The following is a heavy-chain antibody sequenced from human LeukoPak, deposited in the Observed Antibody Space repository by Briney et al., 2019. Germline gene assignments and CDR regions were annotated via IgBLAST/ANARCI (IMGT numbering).Heavy chain of an antibody. J-gene: IGHJ3*01. CDR2: IYPGDSDT. CDR3: ATDSSGWGPFDL. V-gene: IGHV5-51*01. Sequence: GQSLKISCKGSGYSFTTYWIGWVRQMPGKGLEWMGSIYPGDSDTRYSPSFQGQVTISADKSIGTAYLQWSSLKASDTAMYYCATDSSGWGPFDLWGQGTMVTVSS. CDR1: GYSFTTYW. D-gene: IGHD6-19*01.